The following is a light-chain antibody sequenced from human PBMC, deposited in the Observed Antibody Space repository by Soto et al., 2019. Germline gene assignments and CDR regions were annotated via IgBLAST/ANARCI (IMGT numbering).Light chain of an antibody. CDR3: QQYGSAPLT. CDR1: QSVSSSY. Sequence: EIVLTQSPGTLSLSPGERATLSCRASQSVSSSYLAWYQQKPGQAPRLLLYGASSRATGIPDRFSGSGSGTVFTLTICRLEPEDFAVYYFQQYGSAPLTFGGGTKVDIK. J-gene: IGKJ4*01. V-gene: IGKV3-20*01. CDR2: GAS.